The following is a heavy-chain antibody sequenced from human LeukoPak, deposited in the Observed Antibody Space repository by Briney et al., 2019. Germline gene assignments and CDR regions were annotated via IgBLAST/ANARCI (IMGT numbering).Heavy chain of an antibody. D-gene: IGHD3-10*01. CDR3: AREGALWFGESGAFGI. Sequence: GGSLRLSRAASGFTFSSYEMNWVRQAPGKGLEWVSYISSSGSTIYYADSVKGRFTISRDNAKNSLYLQMNSLRAEDTAVYYCAREGALWFGESGAFGIWGQGTMVTVSS. J-gene: IGHJ3*02. CDR1: GFTFSSYE. V-gene: IGHV3-48*03. CDR2: ISSSGSTI.